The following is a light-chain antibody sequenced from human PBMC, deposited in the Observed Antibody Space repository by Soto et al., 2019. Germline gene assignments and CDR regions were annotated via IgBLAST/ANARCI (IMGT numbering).Light chain of an antibody. J-gene: IGKJ1*01. CDR3: HQYGSSPWT. CDR2: GAS. V-gene: IGKV3-20*01. Sequence: EIVLTQSPGILSLSPGERATLSCRASQTVSSARLAWFQQKPGQAPRLLIYGASSRAPGIPDRFSGNGSETDFTLTITRLESEDFAVYSCHQYGSSPWTFGQGTKVDIK. CDR1: QTVSSAR.